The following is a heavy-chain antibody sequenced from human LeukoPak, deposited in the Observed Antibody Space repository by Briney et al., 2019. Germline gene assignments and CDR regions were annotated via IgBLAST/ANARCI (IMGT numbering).Heavy chain of an antibody. CDR3: ARSGEYSSSSGGLDY. D-gene: IGHD6-6*01. V-gene: IGHV1-46*01. CDR1: GGTFSSYA. J-gene: IGHJ4*02. Sequence: GASVKVSCKASGGTFSSYAISWVRQAPGQGLEWMGIINPSGGSTSYAQKFQGRVTMTRDTSASTVYMELSSLRSEDTAVYYCARSGEYSSSSGGLDYWGQGTLVTVSS. CDR2: INPSGGST.